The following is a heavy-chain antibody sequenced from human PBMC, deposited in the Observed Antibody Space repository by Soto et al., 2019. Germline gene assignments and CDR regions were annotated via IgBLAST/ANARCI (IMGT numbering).Heavy chain of an antibody. CDR1: GFTFSDYY. J-gene: IGHJ4*02. V-gene: IGHV3-11*05. Sequence: QVQLVESGGGLVKPGGSLRLSCAASGFTFSDYYMSWIRQAPGKGLEWVSYISSSSSYTNYADSVKGRFTISRDNAKNSLYLQMSSLRAEDTAVYYCARADKVAAAGPPFDYWGQGTLVTVSS. CDR2: ISSSSSYT. CDR3: ARADKVAAAGPPFDY. D-gene: IGHD6-13*01.